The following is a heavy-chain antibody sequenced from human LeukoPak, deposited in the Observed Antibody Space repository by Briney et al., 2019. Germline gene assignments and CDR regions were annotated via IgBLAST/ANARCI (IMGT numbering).Heavy chain of an antibody. Sequence: SETLSLTCTVSGGSISSGGYYWSWIRQHPGKGLEWIGYIYYSGSTYYNPSLKSRVTISVDTSKNQFSLKLSSVTAADTAVYYCARESREYSGYDIHFDYWGQGALVTVSS. J-gene: IGHJ4*02. V-gene: IGHV4-31*03. CDR1: GGSISSGGYY. CDR2: IYYSGST. CDR3: ARESREYSGYDIHFDY. D-gene: IGHD5-12*01.